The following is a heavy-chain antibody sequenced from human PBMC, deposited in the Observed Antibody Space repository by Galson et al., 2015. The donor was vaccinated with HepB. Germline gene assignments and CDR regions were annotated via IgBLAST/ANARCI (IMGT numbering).Heavy chain of an antibody. Sequence: SLRLSCAASGFTFSTYWMHWVRQAPGKGLVWVSRINSDGRTTTYADSVKGRFTISRDNAKNTLYLQMNSLRDGDTAVYYCARYYDSSGYYFDYWGQGTLVTVSS. CDR2: INSDGRTT. D-gene: IGHD3-22*01. V-gene: IGHV3-74*01. J-gene: IGHJ4*02. CDR1: GFTFSTYW. CDR3: ARYYDSSGYYFDY.